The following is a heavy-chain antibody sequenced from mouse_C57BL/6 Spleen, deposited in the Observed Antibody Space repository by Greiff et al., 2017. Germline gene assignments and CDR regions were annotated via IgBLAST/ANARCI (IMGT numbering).Heavy chain of an antibody. D-gene: IGHD2-3*01. CDR1: GYAFSSSW. CDR3: ARSFDGYYWYFDV. Sequence: VKLMESGPELVKPGASVKISCKASGYAFSSSWMNWVKQRPGKGLEWIGRIYPGDGDTNYNGKFKGKATLTADKSSSTAYMQLSSLTSEDSAVYFCARSFDGYYWYFDVWGTGTTVTVSS. CDR2: IYPGDGDT. J-gene: IGHJ1*03. V-gene: IGHV1-82*01.